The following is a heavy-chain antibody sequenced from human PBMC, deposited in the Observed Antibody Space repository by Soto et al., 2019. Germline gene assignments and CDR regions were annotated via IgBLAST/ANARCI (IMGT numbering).Heavy chain of an antibody. CDR2: IYYSGNT. CDR1: GGSISSSIHY. CDR3: ARLFFGGVLEMAPNFDS. V-gene: IGHV4-39*01. D-gene: IGHD3-16*01. J-gene: IGHJ4*02. Sequence: SSETLSLTCTVSGGSISSSIHYWGWIRQPPGKGLEWIGYIYYSGNTYYNPSLKSRVTISVDTTKNQFSLRLSSVTAADTAVYYCARLFFGGVLEMAPNFDSWGQGTLVTVSS.